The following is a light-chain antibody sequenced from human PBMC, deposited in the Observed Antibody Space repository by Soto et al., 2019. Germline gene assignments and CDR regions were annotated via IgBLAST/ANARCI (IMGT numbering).Light chain of an antibody. CDR2: DAS. Sequence: ESVLIQGPGTLPLSPGERATLSCRASQSVGSYLAWYQHKPGQAPRLLISDASNRATGIPARFSGSGSETDFTLTISSLEPEDSAVYYCQQRSNWPSLTLGGGTKVDIK. CDR3: QQRSNWPSLT. J-gene: IGKJ4*01. V-gene: IGKV3-11*01. CDR1: QSVGSY.